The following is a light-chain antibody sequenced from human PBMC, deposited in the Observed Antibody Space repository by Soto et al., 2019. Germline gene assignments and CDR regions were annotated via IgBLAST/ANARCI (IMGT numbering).Light chain of an antibody. CDR1: QSISSY. V-gene: IGKV1-39*01. CDR2: AAS. J-gene: IGKJ5*01. Sequence: IQLTQSPSSLSASVGDRVTITCRASQSISSYLNWYQQKPGKAPKLLIYAASSLQSGVPSRFSGSGSGTDFTLTISSLEPEDFAVYYCQQRNYWQVTFGQGTRLEIK. CDR3: QQRNYWQVT.